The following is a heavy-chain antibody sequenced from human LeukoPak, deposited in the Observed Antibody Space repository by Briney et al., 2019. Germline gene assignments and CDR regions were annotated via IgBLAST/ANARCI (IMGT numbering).Heavy chain of an antibody. CDR2: INAGNGNT. CDR1: GYTFTSYA. V-gene: IGHV1-3*01. CDR3: ASRIAVAGSFDY. Sequence: ASVKVSCKASGYTFTSYAMHWVRQAPGQRLEWMGWINAGNGNTKYSQKFQGRVTITRDTSASTAYMELSSLRSEDTAVYYCASRIAVAGSFDYWGQGTLVTVSS. J-gene: IGHJ4*02. D-gene: IGHD6-19*01.